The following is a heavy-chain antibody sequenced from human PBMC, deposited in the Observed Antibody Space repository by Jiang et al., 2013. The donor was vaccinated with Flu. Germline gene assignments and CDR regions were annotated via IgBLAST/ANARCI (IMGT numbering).Heavy chain of an antibody. Sequence: GPGLVKPSETLSLTCTVSGGSISSSSYYWGWIRQPPGKGLEWIGSIYYSGSTYYNPSLKSRVTISVDTSKNQFSLKLSSVTAADTAVYYCARHVQLDTAMPSYYFDYWGQGTLVTVSS. J-gene: IGHJ4*02. CDR3: ARHVQLDTAMPSYYFDY. CDR1: GGSISSSSYY. CDR2: IYYSGST. V-gene: IGHV4-39*01. D-gene: IGHD5-18*01.